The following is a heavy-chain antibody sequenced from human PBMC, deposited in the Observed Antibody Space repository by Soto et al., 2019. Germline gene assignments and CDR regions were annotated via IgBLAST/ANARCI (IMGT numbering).Heavy chain of an antibody. Sequence: QVQLQQWGAGLLKPSETLSLTCAVYGGSFSGYYWSWIRQPPGKGLEWIGEINHSGSTNYNPSLKSRVTISVDTSKNQFSLKLSSVTAADTAVYYYARGMGMYYYDSSGYYDYWGQGTLVTVSS. V-gene: IGHV4-34*01. J-gene: IGHJ4*02. CDR1: GGSFSGYY. CDR2: INHSGST. CDR3: ARGMGMYYYDSSGYYDY. D-gene: IGHD3-22*01.